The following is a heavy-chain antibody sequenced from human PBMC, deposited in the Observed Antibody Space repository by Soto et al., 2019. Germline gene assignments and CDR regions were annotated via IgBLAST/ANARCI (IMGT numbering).Heavy chain of an antibody. CDR2: ISADNGTP. CDR3: AREARTYYYDTCGHNGRLYFFDY. D-gene: IGHD3-22*01. CDR1: GYFFTNYT. V-gene: IGHV1-18*01. Sequence: QVQLVQSGAEVKKPGASVKVSCKASGYFFTNYTITWVRHAPGQGLEWMEWISADNGTPNYAQKFQGRVTMTTDTSTTTAYMELRSLRSDDTAVYYCAREARTYYYDTCGHNGRLYFFDYWGQGTLVTVSS. J-gene: IGHJ4*02.